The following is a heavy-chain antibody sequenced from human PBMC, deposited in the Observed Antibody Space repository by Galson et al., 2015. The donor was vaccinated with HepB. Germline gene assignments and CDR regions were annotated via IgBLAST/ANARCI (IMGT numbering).Heavy chain of an antibody. J-gene: IGHJ3*02. D-gene: IGHD3-3*01. V-gene: IGHV1-69*04. CDR1: GGTFSSYA. CDR3: ARPTLAGVVMDAFDI. Sequence: SVKVSCKASGGTFSSYAISWVRQAPGQGLEWMGRIIPILGIANYAQKFQGRVTITADKSTSTAYMELSSLKASDTAMYYCARPTLAGVVMDAFDIWGQGTMVTVSS. CDR2: IIPILGIA.